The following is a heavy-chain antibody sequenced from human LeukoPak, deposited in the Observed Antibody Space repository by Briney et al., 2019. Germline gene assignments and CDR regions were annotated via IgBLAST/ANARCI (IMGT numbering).Heavy chain of an antibody. CDR2: ISPTGSTT. CDR3: ARGPNSNWSGLDF. CDR1: GFTFSNYW. D-gene: IGHD6-6*01. Sequence: GGSLRLSCAASGFTFSNYWMHWARQLPGKGLVWVSRISPTGSTTSYADSVKGRFTVSRDNAKNTLYLQVNNLRAEDTAVYYCARGPNSNWSGLDFWGQGTLLTVSS. V-gene: IGHV3-74*01. J-gene: IGHJ4*02.